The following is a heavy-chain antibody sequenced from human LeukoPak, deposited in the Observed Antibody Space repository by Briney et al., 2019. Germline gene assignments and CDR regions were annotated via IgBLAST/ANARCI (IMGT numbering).Heavy chain of an antibody. CDR1: GGSISSYY. D-gene: IGHD3-22*01. CDR3: ATYYYDGTGYYYRGFHI. CDR2: IYYSGNT. J-gene: IGHJ3*02. V-gene: IGHV4-59*01. Sequence: SETLSLTCTVSGGSISSYYWNWIRQPPGKGLEWIGYIYYSGNTNYNPSLTSRVTMSVDTSKNQFSLKLSSVTAADTAVYYCATYYYDGTGYYYRGFHIWGQGTMVTVSS.